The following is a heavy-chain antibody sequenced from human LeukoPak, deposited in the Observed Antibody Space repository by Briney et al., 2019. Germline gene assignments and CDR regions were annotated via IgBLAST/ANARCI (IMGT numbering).Heavy chain of an antibody. J-gene: IGHJ6*03. V-gene: IGHV3-23*01. CDR2: ISGSGGST. CDR1: GFTFSSYA. D-gene: IGHD3-3*01. CDR3: AKKGKRNNNDYDFWSGHPRNYYYMDV. Sequence: GGSLRLSCAASGFTFSSYAMSWVRQAPGKGLEWVSAISGSGGSTYYADSVKGRFTISRDNSKNTLYLQMNSLRAEDTAVYYCAKKGKRNNNDYDFWSGHPRNYYYMDVWGKGTTVTVSS.